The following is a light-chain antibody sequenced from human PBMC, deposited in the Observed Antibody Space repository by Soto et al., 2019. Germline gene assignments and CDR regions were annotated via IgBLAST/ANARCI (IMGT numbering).Light chain of an antibody. CDR1: QDISNF. CDR3: QQYDSLPFT. J-gene: IGKJ3*01. V-gene: IGKV1-33*01. Sequence: DIQMTQSPSSLSASVGDRVAITCQASQDISNFLNWYQQKPGKAPKLLTYDASDLETGVPSRFSGSGSGTDFTITISNLQPEDFATYYCQQYDSLPFTFGPGTKVDIK. CDR2: DAS.